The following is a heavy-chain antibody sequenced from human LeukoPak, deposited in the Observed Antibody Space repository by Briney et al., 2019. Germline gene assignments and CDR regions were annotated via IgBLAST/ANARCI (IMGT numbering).Heavy chain of an antibody. CDR2: IIPIFGTA. D-gene: IGHD2-2*01. Sequence: GASVKVSCKPSGGTFSSYAISWVRQAPGQGLEWMGGIIPIFGTANYAQKFQGRVTITTDESTSTAYMELSSLRSEDTAVYYCARAVNPQYCSSTSCSRGLFDPWGQGTLVTVSS. CDR1: GGTFSSYA. CDR3: ARAVNPQYCSSTSCSRGLFDP. J-gene: IGHJ5*02. V-gene: IGHV1-69*05.